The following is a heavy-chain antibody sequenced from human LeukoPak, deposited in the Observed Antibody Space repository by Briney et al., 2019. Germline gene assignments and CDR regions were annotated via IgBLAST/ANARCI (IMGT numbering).Heavy chain of an antibody. CDR3: ARVNHYDSSGYEDY. V-gene: IGHV4-59*01. D-gene: IGHD3-22*01. CDR1: GGSISSYY. CDR2: IYYSGST. Sequence: PSETLSLTCTVSGGSISSYYWSWIRQPPGKGLEWIGYIYYSGSTNYNPSLKSRVTTSVDTSKNQFSLKLSSVTAADTAVYYCARVNHYDSSGYEDYWGQGTLVTVSS. J-gene: IGHJ4*02.